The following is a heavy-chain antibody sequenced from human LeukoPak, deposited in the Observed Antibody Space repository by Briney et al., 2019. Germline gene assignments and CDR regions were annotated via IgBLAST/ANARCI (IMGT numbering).Heavy chain of an antibody. V-gene: IGHV3-23*01. CDR2: ISGSGGST. D-gene: IGHD3-22*01. CDR1: GFTFSSYG. J-gene: IGHJ4*02. CDR3: AKRLLDYYDSSGYRY. Sequence: GGTLRLSCAASGFTFSSYGMSWVRQAPGKGLELVSAISGSGGSTYYADSVKGRFTISRDNSKNTLYLQMNSLRAEDTAVYYCAKRLLDYYDSSGYRYWGQGTLVTVSS.